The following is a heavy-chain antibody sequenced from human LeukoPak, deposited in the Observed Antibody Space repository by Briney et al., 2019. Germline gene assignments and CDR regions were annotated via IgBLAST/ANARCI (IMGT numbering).Heavy chain of an antibody. V-gene: IGHV1-2*06. D-gene: IGHD3-22*01. J-gene: IGHJ5*02. CDR2: INPNSGGT. CDR1: GYTFTGYY. CDR3: ARVPTRGYYYDSSGYYYVS. Sequence: ASAKVSCKASGYTFTGYYMHWVRQAPGQGLEWMGRINPNSGGTNYAQKFQGRVTMTRDTSISTACMELSRLRSDDTAVYYCARVPTRGYYYDSSGYYYVSWGQGTLVTVSS.